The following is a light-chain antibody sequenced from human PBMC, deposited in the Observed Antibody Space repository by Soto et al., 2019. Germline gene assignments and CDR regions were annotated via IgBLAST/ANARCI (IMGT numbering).Light chain of an antibody. Sequence: DIQMTQSPSSLSASLFGRVTITCRASQSISSYLNWYQQKPGKAPKLLIYAASSLQSGVPSRFSGSGSGTDFTLTISSLQPEDFATYYCQQSYSTPPDFGPGTKVDIK. V-gene: IGKV1-39*01. CDR2: AAS. J-gene: IGKJ3*01. CDR3: QQSYSTPPD. CDR1: QSISSY.